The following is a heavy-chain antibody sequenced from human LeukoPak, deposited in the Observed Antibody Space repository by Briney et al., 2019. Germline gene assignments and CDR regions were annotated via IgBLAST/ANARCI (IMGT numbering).Heavy chain of an antibody. CDR2: IYYSGST. J-gene: IGHJ6*03. CDR3: ARDVPRGTGYMDV. D-gene: IGHD3-10*01. CDR1: TGSIKNYY. Sequence: SETLSLTCTVFTGSIKNYYWTWIRQPPGKGREWIGYIYYSGSTSSNPSLKSRVTISVDTSKNQFSLRLKYVTAADTAVYYCARDVPRGTGYMDVWGKGTTVTVSS. V-gene: IGHV4-59*01.